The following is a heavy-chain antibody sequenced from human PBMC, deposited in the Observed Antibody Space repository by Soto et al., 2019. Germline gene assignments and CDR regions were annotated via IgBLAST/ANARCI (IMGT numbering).Heavy chain of an antibody. V-gene: IGHV1-8*01. J-gene: IGHJ4*02. Sequence: QVQLVQSGAEVKKPGASVKVSCKASGYTFTRYDINWVRQATGQGLEWMGWMKPNSGNTGYAQKFQGRVTMTRNTSISTADIEPSNLRSEETAAYYCAREPRGRPDYWGQGTLVTVSS. CDR1: GYTFTRYD. CDR2: MKPNSGNT. CDR3: AREPRGRPDY.